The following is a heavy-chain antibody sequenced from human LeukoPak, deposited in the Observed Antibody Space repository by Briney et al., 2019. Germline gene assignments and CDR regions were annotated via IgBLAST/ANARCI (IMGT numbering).Heavy chain of an antibody. CDR2: ILYDGSMQ. V-gene: IGHV3-30*03. CDR3: ARDPRGPTTYDSSARDSLDY. Sequence: TGGSLRLSCAVSGFTVSSNYMNWVRQAPGKGLEWLAVILYDGSMQYYAESMKGRLTISRDNSRNTVYMQMSSLRTEDTAVYYCARDPRGPTTYDSSARDSLDYWGQGTLVTVSS. D-gene: IGHD3-22*01. CDR1: GFTVSSNY. J-gene: IGHJ4*02.